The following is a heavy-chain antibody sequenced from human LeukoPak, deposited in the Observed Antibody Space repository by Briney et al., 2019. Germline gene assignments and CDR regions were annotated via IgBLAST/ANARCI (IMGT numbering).Heavy chain of an antibody. CDR2: IYIAGNT. J-gene: IGHJ6*02. CDR1: GLTVSTNY. V-gene: IGHV3-53*04. D-gene: IGHD6-6*01. CDR3: ARDHFRSSFLPADSSYYGMDV. Sequence: GGSQRLSCAASGLTVSTNYMSWVRQTPGKGLEWVSAIYIAGNTYYTDFVKGRFTISRHNSKNTLYLQMNSLKTKDTAVYYCARDHFRSSFLPADSSYYGMDVWGQGATVTVSS.